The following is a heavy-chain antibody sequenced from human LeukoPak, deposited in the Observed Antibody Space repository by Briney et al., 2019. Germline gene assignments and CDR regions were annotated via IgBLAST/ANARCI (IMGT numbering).Heavy chain of an antibody. CDR3: AKVDYDILTGYFDY. V-gene: IGHV3-23*01. D-gene: IGHD3-9*01. CDR2: ISGSVGST. Sequence: PGGSLRLSCAASGFTFSSYAMSWVRQAPGKGLEWVSAISGSVGSTYYADSVKGRFTISRDNSKNTLYLQMNSLRAEDTAVYYCAKVDYDILTGYFDYWGQGTLVTVSS. J-gene: IGHJ4*02. CDR1: GFTFSSYA.